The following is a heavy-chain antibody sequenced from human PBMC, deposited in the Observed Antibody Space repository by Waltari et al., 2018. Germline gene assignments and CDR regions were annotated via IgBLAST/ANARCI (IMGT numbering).Heavy chain of an antibody. D-gene: IGHD3-10*01. CDR2: IIPIFGTA. Sequence: QVQLVQSGAEVKKPGSSVKVSCKASGGTFSSYAISWVRQAPGQGLEWMGGIIPIFGTANYAQKFQGRVTITADESTSTAYMELSSLRSEDTAVYYCASGRRHYYGSGSYSYYFDYWGQGTLVTVSS. CDR3: ASGRRHYYGSGSYSYYFDY. V-gene: IGHV1-69*13. CDR1: GGTFSSYA. J-gene: IGHJ4*02.